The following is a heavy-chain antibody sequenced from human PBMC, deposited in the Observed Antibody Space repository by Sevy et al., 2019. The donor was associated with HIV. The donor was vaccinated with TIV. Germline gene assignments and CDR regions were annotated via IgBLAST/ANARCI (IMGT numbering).Heavy chain of an antibody. Sequence: AAVKVSCKVSGYTLTGLSMHWVRQAPRKGLEWMGSFDPEDRETIYAQNFQGRVTMTEDTSTDTAYMELSSLRSEDTAVYFCATTKYYYDSSGCPFDYWGQGTLVTVSS. D-gene: IGHD3-22*01. CDR1: GYTLTGLS. V-gene: IGHV1-24*01. J-gene: IGHJ4*02. CDR2: FDPEDRET. CDR3: ATTKYYYDSSGCPFDY.